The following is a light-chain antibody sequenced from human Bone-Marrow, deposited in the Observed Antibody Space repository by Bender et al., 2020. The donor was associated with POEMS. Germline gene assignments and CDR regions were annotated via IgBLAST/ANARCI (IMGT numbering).Light chain of an antibody. Sequence: QSVLTQPPSASGTPGQRVTISCSGSNSNIGTNAVNWYQQFPGTAPQLLIYSDNQRPSGVPDRFYAFKSGTSASLAISGLQSEDEADYYCEAWDAGLSGWVFGGGTKLTVL. CDR3: EAWDAGLSGWV. CDR1: NSNIGTNA. CDR2: SDN. V-gene: IGLV1-44*01. J-gene: IGLJ3*02.